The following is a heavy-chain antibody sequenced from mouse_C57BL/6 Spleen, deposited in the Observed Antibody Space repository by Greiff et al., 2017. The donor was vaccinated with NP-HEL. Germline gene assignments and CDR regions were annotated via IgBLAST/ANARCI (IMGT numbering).Heavy chain of an antibody. Sequence: EVHLVESGGGLVKPGGSLKLSCAASGFTFSSYAMSWVRQTPGKRLEWVATISDGGSYTYYPDNVKGRFTISRDNAKNNLYLQMSHLKSEDTAMYYCARDRIYDGNYWYFDVWGTGTTVTVSS. CDR2: ISDGGSYT. CDR3: ARDRIYDGNYWYFDV. V-gene: IGHV5-4*01. J-gene: IGHJ1*03. CDR1: GFTFSSYA. D-gene: IGHD2-1*01.